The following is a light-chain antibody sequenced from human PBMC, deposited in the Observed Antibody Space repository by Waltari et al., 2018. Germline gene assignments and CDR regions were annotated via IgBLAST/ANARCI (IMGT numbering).Light chain of an antibody. Sequence: QSALTQPASVSGSPGQSITISCTGTSSDVGGYNYVSWYQQHPGKAPKLMIYDVSQRPSGVSNRVSGSKSGNTASLTISGLQAEDEADYYCSSYTSSSTYVFGTGTKVTVL. J-gene: IGLJ1*01. CDR3: SSYTSSSTYV. V-gene: IGLV2-14*01. CDR1: SSDVGGYNY. CDR2: DVS.